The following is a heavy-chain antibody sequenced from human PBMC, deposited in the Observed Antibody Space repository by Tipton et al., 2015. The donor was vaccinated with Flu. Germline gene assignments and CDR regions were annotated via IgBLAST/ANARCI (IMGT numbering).Heavy chain of an antibody. CDR3: ARDRWEYSRGFDS. Sequence: TLSLTCAVSGDSISSRYYWAWIRQPPGKGLEWIGSIYHSGTTYYNPSLKSRVTISVDTSKNQFSLKLTSVTAADTAVYYCARDRWEYSRGFDSWGQGTLVTVSP. J-gene: IGHJ4*02. CDR2: IYHSGTT. CDR1: GDSISSRYY. D-gene: IGHD6-13*01. V-gene: IGHV4-38-2*02.